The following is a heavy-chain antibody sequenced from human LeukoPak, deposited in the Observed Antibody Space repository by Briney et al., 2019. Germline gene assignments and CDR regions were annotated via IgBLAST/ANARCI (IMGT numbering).Heavy chain of an antibody. Sequence: GGSLRLSCAASGFTVSSNYMSWVRQAPGKRLEWVSVIYSGGSTYYADSVKGRFTISRDNSKNTLYLQMNSLRAEDTAVYYCARVMYLGGFDPWGQGTLVTVSS. J-gene: IGHJ5*02. CDR2: IYSGGST. CDR3: ARVMYLGGFDP. CDR1: GFTVSSNY. D-gene: IGHD2-2*01. V-gene: IGHV3-53*01.